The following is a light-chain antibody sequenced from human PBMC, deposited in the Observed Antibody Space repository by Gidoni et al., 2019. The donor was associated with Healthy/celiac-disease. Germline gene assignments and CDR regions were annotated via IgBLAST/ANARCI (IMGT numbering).Light chain of an antibody. CDR1: SSDVGGYNY. J-gene: IGLJ2*01. V-gene: IGLV2-14*01. CDR2: EVS. CDR3: SSYTSSSTLV. Sequence: QSALTHPASVSGSPGQPITTSCPGTSSDVGGYNYVPWYHQHPGKAPKLMLYEVSNRPSGVSNRFSGSKSGNTASLTISRLQAEDEADYYCSSYTSSSTLVFGGGTKLTVL.